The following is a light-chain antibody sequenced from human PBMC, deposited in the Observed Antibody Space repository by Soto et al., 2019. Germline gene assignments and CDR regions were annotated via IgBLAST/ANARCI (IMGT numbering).Light chain of an antibody. CDR3: QQYDYWWT. Sequence: DIQMTQSPSILSASVGDRVTITCRASQSIGSWVAWYQQKPGRAPNLLIHKASHLESGVPSRFSGSGSGTEFTLTISSLQSEDFGIYYCQQYDYWWTFGQGTKVDIK. CDR1: QSIGSW. J-gene: IGKJ1*01. CDR2: KAS. V-gene: IGKV1-5*03.